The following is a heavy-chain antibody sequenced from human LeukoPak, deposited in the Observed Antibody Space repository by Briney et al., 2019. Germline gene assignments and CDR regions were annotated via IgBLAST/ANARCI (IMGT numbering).Heavy chain of an antibody. CDR1: GFTFSDYY. V-gene: IGHV3-11*01. CDR2: ISSSGSTI. J-gene: IGHJ4*02. CDR3: ARGMGHTSGTEASEY. D-gene: IGHD3/OR15-3a*01. Sequence: SGGSLRLSCAASGFTFSDYYMSWIRQALGKGLEWVSYISSSGSTIYYADSVKGRFTISRDNAKNSLYLQMNSLKTEDTAVYFCARGMGHTSGTEASEYWGQGTLVTVSS.